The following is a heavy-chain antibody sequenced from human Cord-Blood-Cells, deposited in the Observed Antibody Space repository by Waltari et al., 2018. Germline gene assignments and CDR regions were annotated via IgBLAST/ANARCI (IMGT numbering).Heavy chain of an antibody. V-gene: IGHV4-34*01. CDR2: IHHSGST. D-gene: IGHD5-12*01. Sequence: QVQLQQWGAGLLKPSETLSLTCAVYGGSFSGYYWSWIRQPPGKGLEWIGEIHHSGSTNYNPSLKSRVTISVDTSKNQFSLKLSSVTAADTAVYYCARISVDIVATNDYWGQGTLVTVSS. CDR3: ARISVDIVATNDY. CDR1: GGSFSGYY. J-gene: IGHJ4*02.